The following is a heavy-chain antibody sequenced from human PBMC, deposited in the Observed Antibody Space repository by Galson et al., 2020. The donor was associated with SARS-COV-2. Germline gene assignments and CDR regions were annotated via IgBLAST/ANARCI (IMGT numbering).Heavy chain of an antibody. V-gene: IGHV3-30*04. CDR1: GFKFSTYT. D-gene: IGHD2-8*01. Sequence: GESLKISCAASGFKFSTYTMHWVRQAPGKGLEWVAVTSYDGDKNYYADSVKGRFTISRDNSKNTLYLEMSSLGSDDAAVYYCARVNGAFDVWGQGTEVIVSS. J-gene: IGHJ3*01. CDR3: ARVNGAFDV. CDR2: TSYDGDKN.